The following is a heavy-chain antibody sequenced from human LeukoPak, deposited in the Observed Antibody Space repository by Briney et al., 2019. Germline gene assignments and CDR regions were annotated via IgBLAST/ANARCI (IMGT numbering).Heavy chain of an antibody. J-gene: IGHJ4*02. CDR1: GVTFSSHG. CDR3: AKRGEDPVDLDY. Sequence: PGGSLRLSCGVSGVTFSSHGMNWVRQAPGKGLEWVSAITGSGDRTYYTDSVRGRSTVSRDNSKNTLYLQMNGLRAEDTAVYYCAKRGEDPVDLDYWGQGTLVTVSS. D-gene: IGHD3-16*01. V-gene: IGHV3-23*01. CDR2: ITGSGDRT.